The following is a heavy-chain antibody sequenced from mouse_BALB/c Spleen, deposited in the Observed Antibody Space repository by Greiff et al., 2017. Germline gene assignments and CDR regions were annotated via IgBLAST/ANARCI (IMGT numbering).Heavy chain of an antibody. CDR3: ADGYWFAY. CDR2: ISYSGST. V-gene: IGHV3-2*02. CDR1: GYSITSDYA. D-gene: IGHD2-3*01. J-gene: IGHJ3*01. Sequence: VQLQQSGPGLVKPSQSLSLTCTVTGYSITSDYAWNWIRQFPGNKLEWMGYISYSGSTSYNPSLKSRISITRDTSKNQFFLQLNSVTTEDTATYYCADGYWFAYWGQGTLVTVSA.